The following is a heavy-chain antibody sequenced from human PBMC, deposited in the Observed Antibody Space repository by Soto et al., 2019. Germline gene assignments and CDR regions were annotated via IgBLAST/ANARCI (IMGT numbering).Heavy chain of an antibody. V-gene: IGHV3-9*02. CDR1: GFSSDDYA. D-gene: IGHD2-21*01. J-gene: IGHJ6*04. CDR3: TKDMTAGGADV. Sequence: EVQLVESGGGLVQPGGSLTLSCADSGFSSDDYAMHWVRQAPGKGLEWVSGIYWASSRIGYADSVKGRFTTSRDNAKNSLYLQMNSLRVDDTALYYCTKDMTAGGADVWGKGTMVTVSS. CDR2: IYWASSRI.